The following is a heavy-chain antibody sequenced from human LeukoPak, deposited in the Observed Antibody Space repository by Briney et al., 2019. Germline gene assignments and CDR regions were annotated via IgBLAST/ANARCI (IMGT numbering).Heavy chain of an antibody. J-gene: IGHJ4*02. Sequence: GGSLRLSCAASGFTFSSYSMNWVRQVPGKGLEWVSSISSSSSCIYYADSVKGRFTISRDNAKNSLYLQMNSLRAEDTAVYYCARGYYDSSGPFDYWGQGTLVTVSS. CDR3: ARGYYDSSGPFDY. V-gene: IGHV3-21*01. CDR2: ISSSSSCI. D-gene: IGHD3-22*01. CDR1: GFTFSSYS.